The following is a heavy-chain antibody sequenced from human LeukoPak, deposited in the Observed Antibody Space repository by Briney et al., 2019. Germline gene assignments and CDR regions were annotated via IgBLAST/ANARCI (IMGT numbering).Heavy chain of an antibody. V-gene: IGHV4-39*07. Sequence: PSETLSLTCSVSGGSISSSSYYWGWIRQPPGKGLDWIGSIYYSESTYYNSSLKSRLIISIDTSKNQFSLKLSSVTTADTAVYFCASLHYYGSGTFPGHWGQGTLVTVSS. J-gene: IGHJ4*02. CDR1: GGSISSSSYY. D-gene: IGHD3-10*01. CDR2: IYYSEST. CDR3: ASLHYYGSGTFPGH.